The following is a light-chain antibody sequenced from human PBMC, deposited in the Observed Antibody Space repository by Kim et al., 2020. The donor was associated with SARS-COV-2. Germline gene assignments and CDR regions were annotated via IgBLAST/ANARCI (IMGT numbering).Light chain of an antibody. CDR2: EVS. J-gene: IGLJ3*02. CDR3: CSLAGNAIWV. V-gene: IGLV2-23*02. Sequence: GQSITIACTGSSSDVGNYNLVSWYQQYPGKAPKLIIYEVSQRPSGVSDRFSASKSDNTASLTISGLQAEDEADYHCCSLAGNAIWVFGGGTQLTVL. CDR1: SSDVGNYNL.